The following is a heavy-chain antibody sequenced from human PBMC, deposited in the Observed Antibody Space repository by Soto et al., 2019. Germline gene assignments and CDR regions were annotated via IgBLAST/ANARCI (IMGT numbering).Heavy chain of an antibody. CDR2: ISGSGGST. Sequence: PGGSLRLSCAASGLTFSSYAMSWVRQAPGKGLEWVSAISGSGGSTYYADSVKGRFTISRDNSKNTLYLQMNSLRAEDTAVYYCAKDPQYSYYYGSGIYNWFDPWGQGTLVTVSS. D-gene: IGHD3-10*01. CDR3: AKDPQYSYYYGSGIYNWFDP. CDR1: GLTFSSYA. V-gene: IGHV3-23*01. J-gene: IGHJ5*02.